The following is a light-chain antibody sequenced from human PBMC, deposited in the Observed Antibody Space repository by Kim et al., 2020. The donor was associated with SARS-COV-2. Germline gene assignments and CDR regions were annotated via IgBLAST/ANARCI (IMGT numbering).Light chain of an antibody. CDR2: AAS. CDR3: QENYINPFT. CDR1: PSISSH. Sequence: DIQMTQSPSTLSASVADRVTITCRTTPSISSHLNWYQQKPGRAPKLLICAASTLQGGVPSRFSGSGSETGFTLTISSLQPEDFATDFGQENYINPFTFGPGTKVDI. V-gene: IGKV1-39*01. J-gene: IGKJ3*01.